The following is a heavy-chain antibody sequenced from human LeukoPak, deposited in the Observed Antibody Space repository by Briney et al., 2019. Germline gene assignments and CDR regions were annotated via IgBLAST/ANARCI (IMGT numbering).Heavy chain of an antibody. CDR2: IYHSGST. V-gene: IGHV4-4*02. Sequence: SETLSLTCAVSGGSISSSNWWSWVRQPPGKGLEWIGEIYHSGSTNYNPSLKSRVTISVDKSKNQFSLKLSSVTAADTAVYYCARGALLTNPNYGDYGLENWFDPWGQGTLVTVSS. D-gene: IGHD4-17*01. CDR3: ARGALLTNPNYGDYGLENWFDP. J-gene: IGHJ5*02. CDR1: GGSISSSNW.